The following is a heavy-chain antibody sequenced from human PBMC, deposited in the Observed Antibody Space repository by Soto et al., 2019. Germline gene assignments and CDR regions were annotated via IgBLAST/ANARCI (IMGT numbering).Heavy chain of an antibody. CDR3: VRSYGLYYFDY. Sequence: SQTLSLTCTVSGGSISRYYWSWIRQPPGKGLEWMGYIYYSGSTKYNPSLKSRVTISVDTSKNQFYLKLSSVTAADTAVYYCVRSYGLYYFDYWGQGTLVTVS. CDR1: GGSISRYY. V-gene: IGHV4-59*01. J-gene: IGHJ4*02. CDR2: IYYSGST. D-gene: IGHD5-18*01.